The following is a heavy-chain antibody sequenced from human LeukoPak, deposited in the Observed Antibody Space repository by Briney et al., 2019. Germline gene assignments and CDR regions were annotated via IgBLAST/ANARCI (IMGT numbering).Heavy chain of an antibody. D-gene: IGHD3-22*01. CDR2: INHSGST. CDR3: AGWAAKWLLLGHAFDI. Sequence: PSETLSLTCAVYGGSFSGYYWSWIRQPPGKGLEWIGEINHSGSTNYNPSLKSRVTISVDTSKNQFSLKLSSVTAADTAVYYCAGWAAKWLLLGHAFDIWGQGTMVTVSS. V-gene: IGHV4-34*01. J-gene: IGHJ3*02. CDR1: GGSFSGYY.